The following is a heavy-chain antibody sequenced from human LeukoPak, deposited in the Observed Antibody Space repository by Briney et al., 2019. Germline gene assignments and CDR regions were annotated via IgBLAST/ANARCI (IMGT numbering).Heavy chain of an antibody. D-gene: IGHD3-10*01. CDR1: GGSISSGSYY. V-gene: IGHV4-61*02. CDR3: ARYSYYRLLFDP. CDR2: IYTGGST. J-gene: IGHJ5*02. Sequence: PSETLSLTCTVSGGSISSGSYYWSWIRQPAGKGLEWIGRIYTGGSTNYNPSLKSRVTISVDTSKNQFSLKLSSVTAADTAVYYCARYSYYRLLFDPWGQGTLVTVSS.